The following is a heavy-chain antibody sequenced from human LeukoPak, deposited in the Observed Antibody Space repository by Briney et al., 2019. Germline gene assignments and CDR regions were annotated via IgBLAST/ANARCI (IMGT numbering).Heavy chain of an antibody. V-gene: IGHV1-18*01. D-gene: IGHD3-9*01. J-gene: IGHJ4*02. CDR2: ISAYNGNT. Sequence: ASVKVSCKASGYTFTSYGIGWVRQAPGQGLEWMGWISAYNGNTNYAQKLQGRVTMTTDTSTSTAYMELRSLRSDDTAVYYCARVTHEGDILTGYYQGQVDYWGQGTLVTVSS. CDR3: ARVTHEGDILTGYYQGQVDY. CDR1: GYTFTSYG.